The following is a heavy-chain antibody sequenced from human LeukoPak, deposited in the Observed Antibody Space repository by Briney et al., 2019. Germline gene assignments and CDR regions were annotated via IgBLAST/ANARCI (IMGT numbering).Heavy chain of an antibody. V-gene: IGHV4-30-2*01. CDR2: IYHRGTT. CDR1: GGSISIGVYP. J-gene: IGHJ4*02. CDR3: ARVARWGYYFDY. D-gene: IGHD1-26*01. Sequence: SETLSLTSAVSGGSISIGVYPWSWIRQPPGKGLGWIGYIYHRGTTYYNPSLKSRVTISIDRSKNQFSLKLSSVTAADTAVYYCARVARWGYYFDYWGQGTLVTVSS.